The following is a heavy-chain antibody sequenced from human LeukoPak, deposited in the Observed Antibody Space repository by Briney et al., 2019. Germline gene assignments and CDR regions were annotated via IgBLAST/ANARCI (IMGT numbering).Heavy chain of an antibody. Sequence: GASVKVSCKASGGTFSSYAISWVRQAPGQGLEWMGRIIPILGIANYAQKLQGRVTMTTDTSTSTAYMELRSLRSDDTAVYYCARDPSVVPAANLSWFDPWGQGTLVTVSS. CDR1: GGTFSSYA. D-gene: IGHD2-2*01. J-gene: IGHJ5*02. CDR3: ARDPSVVPAANLSWFDP. CDR2: IIPILGIA. V-gene: IGHV1-69*04.